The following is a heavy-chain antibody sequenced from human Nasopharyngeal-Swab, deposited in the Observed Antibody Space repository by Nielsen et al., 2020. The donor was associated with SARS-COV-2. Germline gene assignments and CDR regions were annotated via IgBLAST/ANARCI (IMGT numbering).Heavy chain of an antibody. Sequence: WGRQAPGQRLEWMGGIIPIFGTANYAQKFQGRVTITADESTSTAYMELSSLRSEDTAVYYCALITMVRGVTAGQLDPWGQGTLVTVSS. J-gene: IGHJ5*02. CDR3: ALITMVRGVTAGQLDP. V-gene: IGHV1-69*01. D-gene: IGHD3-10*01. CDR2: IIPIFGTA.